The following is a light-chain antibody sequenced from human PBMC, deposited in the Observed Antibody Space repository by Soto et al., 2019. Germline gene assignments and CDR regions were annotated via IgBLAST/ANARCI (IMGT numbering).Light chain of an antibody. Sequence: DIVMTQSPDSLAVSLGERATINCKSSQSVLYSSNNKNYLSWYQQKPGQPPKLLIYWASTRESGVPDRFSGSGSWIAFTLTISSLHAEDVAVYYCQQYYSTPPLPFGGGTKVEIK. V-gene: IGKV4-1*01. CDR2: WAS. CDR1: QSVLYSSNNKNY. J-gene: IGKJ4*01. CDR3: QQYYSTPPLP.